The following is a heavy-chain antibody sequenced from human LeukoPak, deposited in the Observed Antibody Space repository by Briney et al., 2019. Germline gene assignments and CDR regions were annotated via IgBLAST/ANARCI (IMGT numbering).Heavy chain of an antibody. D-gene: IGHD2-2*01. Sequence: ASVKVSCKASGYTFNTYGITWVRQAPGHGLEWMGWISSYNGNTSYAANVQGRITLTIDTSASTAYLELRSLRSDDTAVYYCARISCSSSSCTYSGRRRVRGGSLDPWGQGTLVTVSS. CDR3: ARISCSSSSCTYSGRRRVRGGSLDP. V-gene: IGHV1-18*01. CDR1: GYTFNTYG. J-gene: IGHJ5*02. CDR2: ISSYNGNT.